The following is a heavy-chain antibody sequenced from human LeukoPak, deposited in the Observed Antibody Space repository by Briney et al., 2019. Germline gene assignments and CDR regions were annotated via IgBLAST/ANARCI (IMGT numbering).Heavy chain of an antibody. CDR2: ISSSSGYI. V-gene: IGHV3-21*01. CDR1: GFTFSSYS. CDR3: ARDDIVVVPAAASAEYFQH. J-gene: IGHJ1*01. D-gene: IGHD2-2*01. Sequence: GGSLRLSCAASGFTFSSYSMNWVRQAPGKGLEWVSSISSSSGYIYYADSVKGRFTISRDNAKNSLYLQMNSLRAEDTAVYYCARDDIVVVPAAASAEYFQHWGQGTLVTVSS.